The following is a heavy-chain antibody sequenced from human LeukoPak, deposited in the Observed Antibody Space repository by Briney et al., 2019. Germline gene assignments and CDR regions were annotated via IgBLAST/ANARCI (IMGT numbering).Heavy chain of an antibody. D-gene: IGHD4-17*01. Sequence: SETLSLTCAVSGVSFDDYYWSWVRQTPGKGLEWIGEINHSGYTNDSPSLKSRVTLSIDTSRKQFSLNLRSVTVAHAGIYYCTRMTTGHDYWGQGTLVTVSS. CDR2: INHSGYT. CDR3: TRMTTGHDY. J-gene: IGHJ4*02. V-gene: IGHV4-34*01. CDR1: GVSFDDYY.